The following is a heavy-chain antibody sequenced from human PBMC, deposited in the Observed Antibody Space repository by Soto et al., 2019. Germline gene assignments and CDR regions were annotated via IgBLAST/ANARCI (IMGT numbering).Heavy chain of an antibody. J-gene: IGHJ4*02. CDR1: GGSISSYY. D-gene: IGHD3-16*02. V-gene: IGHV4-59*01. CDR2: IYYSGST. CDR3: ARQRIMITFGGVIVQASFDY. Sequence: SETLSLTCTVSGGSISSYYWSWIRQPPGKGLEWIGYIYYSGSTNCNPSLKSRVTISVDTSKNQFSLKLSSVTAADTAVYYCARQRIMITFGGVIVQASFDYWGQGTLVTVSS.